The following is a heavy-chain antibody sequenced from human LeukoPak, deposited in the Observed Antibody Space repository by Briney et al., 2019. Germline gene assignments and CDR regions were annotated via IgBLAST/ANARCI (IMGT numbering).Heavy chain of an antibody. V-gene: IGHV1-69*04. D-gene: IGHD2-15*01. J-gene: IGHJ5*02. CDR2: IIPILGIA. CDR3: ARVYCSGGSCYPRGPWFDP. CDR1: GGTFSSYA. Sequence: ASVKVSCKASGGTFSSYAISWERQAPGQGLEWMGRIIPILGIANYAQKFQGRVTIIADKSTSTAYMELSSLRSEDTAVYYCARVYCSGGSCYPRGPWFDPWGQGTLVTVSS.